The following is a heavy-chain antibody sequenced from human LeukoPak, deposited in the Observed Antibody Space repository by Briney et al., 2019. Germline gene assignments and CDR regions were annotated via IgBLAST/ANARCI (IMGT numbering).Heavy chain of an antibody. J-gene: IGHJ5*02. CDR3: AKDPGDPWGFDP. Sequence: GGSLRLSCAAYGFTFSSYAMSWVRQAPGKGLEWVSAISGSGGSTYYADSVKGRFTISRDNSKNTLYLQMNSLRAEDTAVYYCAKDPGDPWGFDPWGQGTLVTVSS. D-gene: IGHD1-14*01. CDR2: ISGSGGST. CDR1: GFTFSSYA. V-gene: IGHV3-23*01.